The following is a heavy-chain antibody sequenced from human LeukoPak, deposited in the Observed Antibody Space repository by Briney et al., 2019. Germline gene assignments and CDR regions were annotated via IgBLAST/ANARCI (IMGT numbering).Heavy chain of an antibody. V-gene: IGHV1-2*06. CDR1: GYTFTGYY. CDR3: ARGDYGNDASDI. D-gene: IGHD4-11*01. Sequence: ASVKVSCMASGYTFTGYYMHWVRQAPGQGLEWMGRINPNSGGTNYAQKFQGRVTMTRDTSISTAYMELSRLRSDDTAVYYCARGDYGNDASDIWGQGTMVTVSS. CDR2: INPNSGGT. J-gene: IGHJ3*02.